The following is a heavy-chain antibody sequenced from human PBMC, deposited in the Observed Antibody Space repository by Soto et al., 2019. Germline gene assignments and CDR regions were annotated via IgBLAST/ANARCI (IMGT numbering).Heavy chain of an antibody. V-gene: IGHV4-4*08. D-gene: IGHD3-22*01. CDR2: IYTSRNT. CDR3: AREDTRRYSPTD. Sequence: SETLSRTCTVSAGSISSYYWSWIRQPPGKGLEWIGYIYTSRNTNYNPSLRNRVTKSVGTSKKQYSLKLSSVTAADTVVYYCAREDTRRYSPTDWGQGTLATV. CDR1: AGSISSYY. J-gene: IGHJ4*02.